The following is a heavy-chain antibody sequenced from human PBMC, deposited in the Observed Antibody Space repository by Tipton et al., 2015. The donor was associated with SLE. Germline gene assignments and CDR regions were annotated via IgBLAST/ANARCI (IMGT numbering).Heavy chain of an antibody. CDR3: GRDNYGLDY. V-gene: IGHV3-30*03. CDR2: MSNDGKNQ. J-gene: IGHJ4*02. CDR1: GFTFSTHG. Sequence: SLRLSCAASGFTFSTHGMHWVRQAPGKGLEWVAFMSNDGKNQHYADSVKGRFTISRDNSKKKLFLQMNSLRPEDTAVYYCGRDNYGLDYWGQGTLVTVSS. D-gene: IGHD3-16*01.